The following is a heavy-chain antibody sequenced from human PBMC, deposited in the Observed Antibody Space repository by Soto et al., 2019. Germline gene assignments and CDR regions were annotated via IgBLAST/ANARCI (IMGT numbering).Heavy chain of an antibody. CDR2: IWYDGSNK. Sequence: QVQLVESGGGVVQPGRSLRLSCAASGFTFSSYGMHWVRQAPGKGLEWVAVIWYDGSNKYYADSVKGRFTISRDNSKNTLYLQMNSLRAEDTAVYYCARLPGPWSSSSGYYYYGMDVWGQGTTVTVSS. J-gene: IGHJ6*02. CDR3: ARLPGPWSSSSGYYYYGMDV. V-gene: IGHV3-33*01. CDR1: GFTFSSYG. D-gene: IGHD6-6*01.